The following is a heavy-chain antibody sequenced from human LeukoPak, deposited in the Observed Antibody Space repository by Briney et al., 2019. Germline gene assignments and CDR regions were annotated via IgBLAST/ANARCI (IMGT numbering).Heavy chain of an antibody. D-gene: IGHD5-12*01. Sequence: SETLSLTCTVSGGSISSGGYYWSWIRQHPGKGLEWIGYIYYSGSTYCNPSLKSRVTISVDTSKNQFSLKLSSVTAADTAVYYCARVSRIVATIYFDYWGQGTLVTVSS. CDR2: IYYSGST. CDR3: ARVSRIVATIYFDY. V-gene: IGHV4-31*03. J-gene: IGHJ4*02. CDR1: GGSISSGGYY.